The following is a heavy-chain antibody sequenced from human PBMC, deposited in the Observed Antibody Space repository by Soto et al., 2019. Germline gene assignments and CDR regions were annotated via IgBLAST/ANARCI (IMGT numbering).Heavy chain of an antibody. CDR1: GFSIRDYW. Sequence: GGSLRLSCEAAGFSIRDYWMHWVRQAPGEGLVWVSCINGDASSTTYADSVKGRFTISRDDAKNTVYLQMTSLRAEDTAVYFCARDRSYAMEVWGQGTRVTVSS. CDR3: ARDRSYAMEV. CDR2: INGDASST. J-gene: IGHJ6*02. V-gene: IGHV3-74*01.